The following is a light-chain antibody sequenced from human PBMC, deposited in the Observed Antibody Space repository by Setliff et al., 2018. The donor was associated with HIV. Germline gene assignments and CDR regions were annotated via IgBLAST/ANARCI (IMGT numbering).Light chain of an antibody. Sequence: QSALTQPASVSGSPGQSITISCTGTSTDIGGYNFVSWYQQHPGKAPKVMIYGVNNRPSGVSYRFSGFKSGNTASLTISGLQAEDEADYYCSSYTSSIPYVFGTGTKVTVL. CDR1: STDIGGYNF. CDR3: SSYTSSIPYV. V-gene: IGLV2-14*01. CDR2: GVN. J-gene: IGLJ1*01.